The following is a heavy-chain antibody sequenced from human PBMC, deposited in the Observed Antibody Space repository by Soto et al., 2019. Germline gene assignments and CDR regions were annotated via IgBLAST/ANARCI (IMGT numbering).Heavy chain of an antibody. D-gene: IGHD6-6*01. CDR3: ARTGRVSNSSSSRYYYYYYGMDV. CDR2: INSDGSST. J-gene: IGHJ6*02. CDR1: GFTFSSYW. V-gene: IGHV3-74*01. Sequence: GGSLRLSCAASGFTFSSYWMHWVRQAPGKGLVWVSRINSDGSSTSYADSVKGRFTISRDNAKNTLYLQMNSLRAEDTAVYYCARTGRVSNSSSSRYYYYYYGMDVWGQGTTVTVSS.